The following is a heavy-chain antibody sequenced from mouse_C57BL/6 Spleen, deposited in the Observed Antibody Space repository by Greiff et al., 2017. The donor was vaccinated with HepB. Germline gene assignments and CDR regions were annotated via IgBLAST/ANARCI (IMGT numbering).Heavy chain of an antibody. Sequence: EVKLQQSGPVLVKPGASVKMSCKASGYTFTDYYMNWVKQSHGKSLEWIGVINPYNGGTSYNQKFKGKATLTVDKSSSTAYMELNSLTSEDSAVYYCARRLPNYYAMDYWGQGTSVTVSS. V-gene: IGHV1-19*01. D-gene: IGHD2-2*01. J-gene: IGHJ4*01. CDR1: GYTFTDYY. CDR2: INPYNGGT. CDR3: ARRLPNYYAMDY.